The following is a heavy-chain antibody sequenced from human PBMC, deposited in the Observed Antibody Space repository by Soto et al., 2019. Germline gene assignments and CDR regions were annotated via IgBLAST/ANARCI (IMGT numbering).Heavy chain of an antibody. V-gene: IGHV3-23*01. Sequence: DVQLLESGGGLVQPGGSLRLSCAASGFTFSDYAMNWGRQAPGKGLEWVSSIGGTGGDTYYADSVKGRFTVSRDNSKNILYLQMNSLRAADTAIYYCARDAVPYNGRWDWFDPWGQGTLVIVSS. J-gene: IGHJ5*02. CDR1: GFTFSDYA. D-gene: IGHD1-20*01. CDR3: ARDAVPYNGRWDWFDP. CDR2: IGGTGGDT.